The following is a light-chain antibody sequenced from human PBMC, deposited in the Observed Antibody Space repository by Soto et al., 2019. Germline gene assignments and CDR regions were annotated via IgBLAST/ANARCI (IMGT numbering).Light chain of an antibody. V-gene: IGLV2-14*01. CDR1: NSDVGGYNY. J-gene: IGLJ1*01. CDR3: SSYTSISTLYV. Sequence: ALTQPASVSGSPGQSITISCTGTNSDVGGYNYVSWYQQHPGKAPELMIYEVSHRPSGVSNRFSGSKSDNTASLTISGLQAEDEADYYCSSYTSISTLYVFGTATKVTVL. CDR2: EVS.